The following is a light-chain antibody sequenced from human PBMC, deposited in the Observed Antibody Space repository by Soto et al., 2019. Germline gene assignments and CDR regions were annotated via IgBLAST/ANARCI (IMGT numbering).Light chain of an antibody. V-gene: IGLV2-11*01. J-gene: IGLJ1*01. Sequence: QSVLTQPRSVSGSPGQSVAISCTGTSSDVGGYNYVSWYQQHPGKAPKLIIYDVTKRPSGVPDRFSGSKSGNTASLTISGLQAADEADYYCSLYTSENTYVFGTGTKVTVL. CDR1: SSDVGGYNY. CDR2: DVT. CDR3: SLYTSENTYV.